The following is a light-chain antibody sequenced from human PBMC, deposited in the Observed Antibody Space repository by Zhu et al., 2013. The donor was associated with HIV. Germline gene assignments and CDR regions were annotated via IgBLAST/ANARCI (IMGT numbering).Light chain of an antibody. Sequence: EIVLTQSPGTLSLSPGEGATLSCRASQSFSSGYLAWYQHKPGQAPRLLVFATSSRATGIPDRFSGSGSGTDFTLSISRLEPEDFAVYYCQQYGSSPLTFGGGTKVEIK. V-gene: IGKV3-20*01. CDR2: ATS. CDR1: QSFSSGY. CDR3: QQYGSSPLT. J-gene: IGKJ4*01.